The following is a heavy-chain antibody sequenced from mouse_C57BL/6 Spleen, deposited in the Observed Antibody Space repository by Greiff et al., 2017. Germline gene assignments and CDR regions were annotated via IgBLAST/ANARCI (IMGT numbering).Heavy chain of an antibody. Sequence: VQLQQSGAELAKPGASVKLSCKASGYTFTSYWMHWVNHRPGQGLEWIGYINPSSGYTKYNQKFKDKATLTAAKSSSTAYMQLSSLTYEDSAVYYSTVLDYWGQGTTLTVSS. V-gene: IGHV1-7*01. CDR2: INPSSGYT. CDR1: GYTFTSYW. J-gene: IGHJ2*01. CDR3: TVLDY.